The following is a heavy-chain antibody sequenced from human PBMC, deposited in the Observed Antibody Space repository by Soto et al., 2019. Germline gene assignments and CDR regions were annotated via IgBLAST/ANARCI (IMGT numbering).Heavy chain of an antibody. CDR3: ARELRDTAMVRTEDY. V-gene: IGHV3-21*01. CDR1: GFTFSSYS. CDR2: ISSSSSYI. D-gene: IGHD5-18*01. J-gene: IGHJ4*02. Sequence: GGSLRLSCAASGFTFSSYSMNWVRQAPGKGLEWVSSISSSSSYIYYADSVKGRFTISRDNAKNSLYLQMNSLRAEDTAVYYCARELRDTAMVRTEDYWGQGTLVTVSS.